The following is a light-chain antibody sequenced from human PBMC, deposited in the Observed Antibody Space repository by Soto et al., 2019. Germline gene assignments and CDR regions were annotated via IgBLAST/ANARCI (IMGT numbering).Light chain of an antibody. CDR1: QSVSTNY. CDR2: GAS. Sequence: EIVLTQSPGALSLSPGERATLSCRTSQSVSTNYLAWYQEKPGQALRLLIYGASSRATGIPDRFSGSGSGTDFTLTISRLEPEDFAVYYCQHYGSSPPTWTFGQGTKVEIK. J-gene: IGKJ1*01. CDR3: QHYGSSPPTWT. V-gene: IGKV3-20*01.